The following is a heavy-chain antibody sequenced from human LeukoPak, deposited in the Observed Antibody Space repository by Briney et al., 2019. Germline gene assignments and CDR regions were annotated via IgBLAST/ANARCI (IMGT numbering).Heavy chain of an antibody. CDR2: INAANSNT. CDR1: GYTFTNYA. CDR3: ARAHQPLWFGDLRVYAMDV. J-gene: IGHJ6*04. V-gene: IGHV1-3*01. Sequence: ASVKVSCKASGYTFTNYAIHWVRQAPGQRLGWMGWINAANSNTKYSEQFQGRVTITRDTSASTAYMEMSSLKSEDTAVYYCARAHQPLWFGDLRVYAMDVWGKGTTVTVSS. D-gene: IGHD3-10*01.